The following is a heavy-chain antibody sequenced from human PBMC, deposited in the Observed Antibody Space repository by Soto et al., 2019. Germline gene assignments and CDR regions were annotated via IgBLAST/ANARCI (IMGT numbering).Heavy chain of an antibody. V-gene: IGHV4-31*11. Sequence: LSLNCAVSGGSIISDEYYWSWLCQHRGKGLEWIWYIYYSGSNYYSPSIKSRVTISVETSKNQFSLKLSSVTAAYTAVYCCASCYYYDSKDGMDVWGQGTTVTVSS. J-gene: IGHJ6*02. CDR2: IYYSGSN. CDR1: GGSIISDEYY. CDR3: ASCYYYDSKDGMDV. D-gene: IGHD3-22*01.